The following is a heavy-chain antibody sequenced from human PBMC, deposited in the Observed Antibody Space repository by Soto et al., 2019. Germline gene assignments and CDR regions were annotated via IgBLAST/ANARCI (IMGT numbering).Heavy chain of an antibody. CDR1: GDSVSSNSAA. CDR3: ARDLIYYGSGSYLYYFDY. J-gene: IGHJ4*02. V-gene: IGHV6-1*01. Sequence: SQTLSLTCAISGDSVSSNSAAWNWIRQSPSRGLDWLGRTYYRSKWYNDYAVSVKSRITINPDTSKNQFSLRLNSVTPEDTAVYYCARDLIYYGSGSYLYYFDYWGQGTLVTVSS. CDR2: TYYRSKWYN. D-gene: IGHD3-10*01.